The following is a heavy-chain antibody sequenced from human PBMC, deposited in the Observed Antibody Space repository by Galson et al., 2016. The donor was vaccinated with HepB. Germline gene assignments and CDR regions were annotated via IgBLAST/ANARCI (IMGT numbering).Heavy chain of an antibody. CDR3: TPLTTVTTGDDDKFDF. CDR2: IESNTDGGAT. D-gene: IGHD4-17*01. Sequence: SLRLSCAASGFTFRNVWMSWVRQAPGKGLEWVGRIESNTDGGATEYAAPVKGRFTISRDDSKNALYLQMNSLKTEDTAVYFCTPLTTVTTGDDDKFDFWGQGTMVTVSS. CDR1: GFTFRNVW. J-gene: IGHJ3*01. V-gene: IGHV3-15*04.